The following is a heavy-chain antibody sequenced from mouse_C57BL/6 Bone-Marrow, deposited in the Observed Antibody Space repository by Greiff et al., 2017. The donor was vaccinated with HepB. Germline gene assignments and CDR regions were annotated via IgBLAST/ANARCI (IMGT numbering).Heavy chain of an antibody. CDR3: ARERLLLRSYAMDY. CDR2: IWSGGST. D-gene: IGHD1-1*01. V-gene: IGHV2-2*01. J-gene: IGHJ4*01. Sequence: QLQQSGPGLVQPSQSLSITSTVSGFSLTSYGVHWVRQSPGKGLEWLGVIWSGGSTDYNAAFISRLSISKDNSKSQVFFKMNSLQADDTAIYYCARERLLLRSYAMDYWGQGTSVTVSS. CDR1: GFSLTSYG.